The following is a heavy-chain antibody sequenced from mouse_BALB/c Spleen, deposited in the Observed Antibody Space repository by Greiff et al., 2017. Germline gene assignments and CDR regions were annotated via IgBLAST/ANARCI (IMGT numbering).Heavy chain of an antibody. V-gene: IGHV5-4*02. CDR1: GFTFSDYY. D-gene: IGHD1-1*01. Sequence: EVNVVESGGGLVKPGGSLKLSCAASGFTFSDYYMYWVRQTPEKRLEWVATISDGGSYTYYPDSVKGRFTISRDNAKNNLYLQMSSLKSEDTAMYYCARGSSHYFDYWGQGTTLTVSS. CDR3: ARGSSHYFDY. CDR2: ISDGGSYT. J-gene: IGHJ2*01.